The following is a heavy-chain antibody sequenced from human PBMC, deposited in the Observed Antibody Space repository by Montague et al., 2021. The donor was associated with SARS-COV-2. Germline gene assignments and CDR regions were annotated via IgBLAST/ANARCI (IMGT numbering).Heavy chain of an antibody. J-gene: IGHJ4*02. CDR1: GGPFSSTTSY. CDR2: IYYGDPT. D-gene: IGHD6-19*01. CDR3: VTPGKTAVAGQFDY. V-gene: IGHV4-39*07. Sequence: SETLSLTCTVTGGPFSSTTSYSAWIRQSPGTGLDWLVYIYYGDPTSYTPSLKARVAMSLDTPNQPFSLKITSLIVADTAIYYCVTPGKTAVAGQFDYWGPGDPVSVP.